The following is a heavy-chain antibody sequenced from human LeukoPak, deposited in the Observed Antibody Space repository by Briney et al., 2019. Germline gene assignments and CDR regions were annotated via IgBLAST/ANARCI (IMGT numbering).Heavy chain of an antibody. CDR1: GGSISSGGYY. CDR3: ARQEGYCSSTSCYKADWGDYNWFDP. J-gene: IGHJ5*02. D-gene: IGHD2-2*02. Sequence: SQTLSLTCTVSGGSISSGGYYWSWLRQHPGTGPEWIGYIYYSGSTYYNPSLKSRVTISVDTSKNQFSLKLSSVTAADTAVYYCARQEGYCSSTSCYKADWGDYNWFDPWGQGTLVTVSS. CDR2: IYYSGST. V-gene: IGHV4-31*03.